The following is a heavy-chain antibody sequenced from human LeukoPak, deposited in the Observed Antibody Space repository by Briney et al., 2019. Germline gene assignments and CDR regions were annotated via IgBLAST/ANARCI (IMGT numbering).Heavy chain of an antibody. CDR2: ISPRGDIT. J-gene: IGHJ3*02. V-gene: IGHV3-23*01. Sequence: GESLRLSYAASGFTFSNHGMDWFHQAPAKGFAWFSGISPRGDITYFAHFPKGRFTIYRDNAKNSLYLQMNSVSAEDTAVYYCERVSVAGVRAFDIWGQGTMVTVSS. CDR1: GFTFSNHG. CDR3: ERVSVAGVRAFDI. D-gene: IGHD5/OR15-5a*01.